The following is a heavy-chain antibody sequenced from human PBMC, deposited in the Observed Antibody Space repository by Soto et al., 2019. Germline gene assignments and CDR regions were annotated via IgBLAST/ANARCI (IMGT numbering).Heavy chain of an antibody. V-gene: IGHV3-23*01. D-gene: IGHD3-3*01. J-gene: IGHJ5*02. CDR3: AKQNDFWSVYSAGIDP. CDR1: GFTFSNYA. CDR2: VSGGASDT. Sequence: PGGSLRLSCAASGFTFSNYAMSWVRQAPGRGLEWVSGVSGGASDTYYADSVKGRFTISRDNSKNTLYLQMNSLRAEDTAVYYCAKQNDFWSVYSAGIDPWGQGTXVTVSS.